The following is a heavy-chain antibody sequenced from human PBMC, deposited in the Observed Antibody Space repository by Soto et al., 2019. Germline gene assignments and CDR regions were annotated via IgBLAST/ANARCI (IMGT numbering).Heavy chain of an antibody. Sequence: EVQLLESGGGLVQPGGSLRLSCAASGFTFSSYAMKWVRQAPGKGLEWVSLIGESGTPTYYADSVKGRVTISRDNSGHTLFLEMYSLRAEDTAVYYCARYIPGVRYYGMDVWGQGTTVTVSS. D-gene: IGHD2-2*01. CDR2: IGESGTPT. V-gene: IGHV3-23*01. CDR3: ARYIPGVRYYGMDV. J-gene: IGHJ6*02. CDR1: GFTFSSYA.